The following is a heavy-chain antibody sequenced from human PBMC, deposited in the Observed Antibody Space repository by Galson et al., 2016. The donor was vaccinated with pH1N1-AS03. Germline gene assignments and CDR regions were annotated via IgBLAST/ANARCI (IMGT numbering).Heavy chain of an antibody. V-gene: IGHV3-7*03. D-gene: IGHD1-1*01. CDR3: ARENWSVEY. CDR1: GFTFSDYH. CDR2: IKTDGGDK. Sequence: SLRLSCAASGFTFSDYHMSWVRQAPGKGLEWVANIKTDGGDKNYVDSVKGRFIISRDNAKNSLYLQMNSLRAEDTAVYYCARENWSVEYWGQGTLVIVSS. J-gene: IGHJ4*02.